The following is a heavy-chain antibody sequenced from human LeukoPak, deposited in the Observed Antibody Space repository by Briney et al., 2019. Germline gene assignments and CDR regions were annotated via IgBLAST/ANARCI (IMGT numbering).Heavy chain of an antibody. V-gene: IGHV1-8*01. CDR3: ARAENALRHDWLLRGDAFDI. J-gene: IGHJ3*02. D-gene: IGHD3-9*01. CDR2: MNPNSGNT. CDR1: GYTFTSYD. Sequence: ASVKVSCKASGYTFTSYDINWVRQATGQGLEWMGWMNPNSGNTGYAQKFQGRVTMTRNTSISTAYMELSSLRSEDTAVYYCARAENALRHDWLLRGDAFDIWGQGTMVTVSS.